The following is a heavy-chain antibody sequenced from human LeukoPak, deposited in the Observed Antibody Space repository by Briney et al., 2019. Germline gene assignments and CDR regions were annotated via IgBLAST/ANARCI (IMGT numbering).Heavy chain of an antibody. V-gene: IGHV3-21*01. CDR3: ARAHMVRGFSPLVDY. D-gene: IGHD3-10*01. CDR2: ISSSSSYI. CDR1: GFPFSSYC. Sequence: PGRSLRLSCAASGFPFSSYCMIWARHAPGKGLDWVSSISSSSSYIYYADSVKGRFTISRDNPKNSLYLQMNSLRAAHTAVYYCARAHMVRGFSPLVDYWGQGTLVTVSS. J-gene: IGHJ4*02.